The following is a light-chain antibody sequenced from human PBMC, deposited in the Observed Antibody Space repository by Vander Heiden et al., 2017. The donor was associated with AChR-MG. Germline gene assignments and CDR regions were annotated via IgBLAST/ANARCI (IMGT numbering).Light chain of an antibody. Sequence: QSALTQPASVSGSPGQSNTISCTGTSSDAGGYNYVSWYQQHPGKAPKLMIYDVSNRPSGGSTRFSGSKSGNTASLTISGLQAEDEADYYCSSDTSSSTLVFGGGTKLTGL. CDR2: DVS. CDR1: SSDAGGYNY. J-gene: IGLJ2*01. V-gene: IGLV2-14*01. CDR3: SSDTSSSTLV.